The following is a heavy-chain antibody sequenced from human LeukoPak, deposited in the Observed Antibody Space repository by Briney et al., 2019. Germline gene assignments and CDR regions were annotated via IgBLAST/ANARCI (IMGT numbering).Heavy chain of an antibody. Sequence: SVKVSCXASGGTFSSYAISWVRQAPGQGLDWMGRIIPIFCTANYAQKFQGRLTITTDESTSTAYMELSSLRSEDTAVYYCAREGDYDILTGYYNYWGQGTLVTVSS. J-gene: IGHJ4*02. CDR3: AREGDYDILTGYYNY. V-gene: IGHV1-69*05. CDR1: GGTFSSYA. CDR2: IIPIFCTA. D-gene: IGHD3-9*01.